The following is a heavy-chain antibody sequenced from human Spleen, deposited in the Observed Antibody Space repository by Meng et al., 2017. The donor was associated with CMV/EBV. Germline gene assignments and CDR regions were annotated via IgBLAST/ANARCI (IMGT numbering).Heavy chain of an antibody. D-gene: IGHD3/OR15-3a*01. CDR3: AKEGVISGLLITHYFDS. CDR1: GFTFNNYA. J-gene: IGHJ4*02. CDR2: ISGSGINI. V-gene: IGHV3-23*01. Sequence: GESLKISCAASGFTFNNYAMNWVRQAPGKGLEWVSAISGSGINIHYADSVKGRFTISRDNSKNKLYLQMNSLRAEDTAIYYCAKEGVISGLLITHYFDSWGLGTLVTVSS.